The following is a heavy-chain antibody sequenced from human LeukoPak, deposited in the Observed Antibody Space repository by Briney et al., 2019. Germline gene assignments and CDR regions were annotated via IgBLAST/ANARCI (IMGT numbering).Heavy chain of an antibody. V-gene: IGHV4-39*07. J-gene: IGHJ4*02. CDR3: ARGQAAARTFDY. Sequence: PSEPLSLTCTVSGGSISSSSYYWGWIRQPPGKGLEWIGSIYYSGSTYYNPSLKSRVTISVDTSKNQFSLKLSSVTAADTAVYYCARGQAAARTFDYWGQGTLVTVSS. CDR2: IYYSGST. CDR1: GGSISSSSYY. D-gene: IGHD6-13*01.